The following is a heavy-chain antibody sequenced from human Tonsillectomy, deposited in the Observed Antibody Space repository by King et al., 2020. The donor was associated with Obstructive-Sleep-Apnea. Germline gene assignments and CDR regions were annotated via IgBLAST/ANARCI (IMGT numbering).Heavy chain of an antibody. J-gene: IGHJ6*02. CDR1: GGTFSNYA. D-gene: IGHD3-9*01. CDR3: ARNSNILTGYYTGYYYGMDV. V-gene: IGHV1-69*12. Sequence: QLVQSGAEVKKPGSSVKVSCKASGGTFSNYAISWVRQAPGQGLEWMGGIIPIFGTANYAQKFRGRVTITADESTSTAYMELSSLRSEDTAVYYCARNSNILTGYYTGYYYGMDVWGQGTTVTVSS. CDR2: IIPIFGTA.